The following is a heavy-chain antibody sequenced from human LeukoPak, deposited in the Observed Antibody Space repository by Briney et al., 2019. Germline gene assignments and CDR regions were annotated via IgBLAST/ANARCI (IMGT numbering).Heavy chain of an antibody. CDR2: ISYDGSNK. V-gene: IGHV3-30*18. J-gene: IGHJ4*02. CDR3: AKDQDAVVGATTDY. CDR1: GITFSSYG. D-gene: IGHD1-26*01. Sequence: PGGSLRLSCAASGITFSSYGMHWVRQAPGKGLEWVAVISYDGSNKYYADSVKGRFTISRDNSKNTLYLQMNSLRAEDTAVYYCAKDQDAVVGATTDYWGQGTLVTVSS.